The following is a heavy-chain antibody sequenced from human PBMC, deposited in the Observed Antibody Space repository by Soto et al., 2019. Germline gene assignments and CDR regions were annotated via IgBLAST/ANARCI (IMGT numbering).Heavy chain of an antibody. CDR2: INHSGST. CDR3: ARKFWSGYTYPVRYFDY. Sequence: PSETLSLTCAVYGGSFSGYYWSWIRQPPGKGLEWIGEINHSGSTNYNPSLKSRVTISVDTSKNQFSLKLSSVTAADTAVYYCARKFWSGYTYPVRYFDYWGQGTLVTVSS. D-gene: IGHD3-3*01. J-gene: IGHJ4*02. V-gene: IGHV4-34*01. CDR1: GGSFSGYY.